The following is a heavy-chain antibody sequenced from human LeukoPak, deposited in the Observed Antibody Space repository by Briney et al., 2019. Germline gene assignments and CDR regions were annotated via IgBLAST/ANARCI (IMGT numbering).Heavy chain of an antibody. V-gene: IGHV3-23*01. CDR2: IYAGGSNT. D-gene: IGHD1-26*01. CDR3: ARGSGSYLPLDY. CDR1: GLIFSANA. J-gene: IGHJ4*02. Sequence: GGSLRLSCGASGLIFSANALSWVRQAPGKGLEWVSTIYAGGSNTNYADSVKGRFTISRDNAKNSLYMQMNSLRAEDTAVYYCARGSGSYLPLDYWGQGTLVTVSS.